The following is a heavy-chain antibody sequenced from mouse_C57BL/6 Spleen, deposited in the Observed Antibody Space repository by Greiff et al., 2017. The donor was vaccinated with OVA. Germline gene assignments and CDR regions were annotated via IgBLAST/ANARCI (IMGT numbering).Heavy chain of an antibody. D-gene: IGHD1-1*01. CDR3: ARNYGSSYRYFDV. CDR2: ISSGSSTI. V-gene: IGHV5-17*01. CDR1: GFTFSDYG. J-gene: IGHJ1*03. Sequence: EVKVVESGGGLVKPGGSLKLSCAASGFTFSDYGMHWVRQAPEKGLEGVAYISSGSSTIYYAAKVKGRFTISRDNAKNTLFLQMTSLRSEDTAMYYCARNYGSSYRYFDVWGTGTTVTVSS.